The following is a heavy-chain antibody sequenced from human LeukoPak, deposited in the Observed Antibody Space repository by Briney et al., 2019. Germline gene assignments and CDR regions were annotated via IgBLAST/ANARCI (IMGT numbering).Heavy chain of an antibody. D-gene: IGHD3-22*01. J-gene: IGHJ4*02. CDR1: GFTFTNAW. CDR2: IKSKTDGGTI. V-gene: IGHV3-15*01. CDR3: TTDLPKSGSYYDRGNNYVGFYFDY. Sequence: GGSLRLSCAASGFTFTNAWVNWVRQAPGKGLEWVGRIKSKTDGGTIDYAAPVKGRFTISRDDSKNILSLQMDSLKTEDTAVYYCTTDLPKSGSYYDRGNNYVGFYFDYWGQGTLVTVSS.